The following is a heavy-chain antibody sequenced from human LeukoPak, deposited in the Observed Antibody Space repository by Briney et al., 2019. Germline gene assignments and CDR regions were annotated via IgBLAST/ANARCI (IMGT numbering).Heavy chain of an antibody. V-gene: IGHV1-18*01. CDR1: GYTFINSG. Sequence: ASVTVSYKASGYTFINSGISWVRQAPGQGLEWKGWISPYNGNTDYALKFQDRVTMTTDTSTSTAYMELRSLRSDDTALYYCARQLWSDGENAFDIWGQGTMVTVSA. J-gene: IGHJ3*02. D-gene: IGHD5-18*01. CDR3: ARQLWSDGENAFDI. CDR2: ISPYNGNT.